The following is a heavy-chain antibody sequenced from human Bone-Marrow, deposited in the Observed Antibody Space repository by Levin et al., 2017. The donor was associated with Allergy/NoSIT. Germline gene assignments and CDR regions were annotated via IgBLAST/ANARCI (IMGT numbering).Heavy chain of an antibody. CDR1: GFTFSRHG. CDR3: ARDIRESYFDY. V-gene: IGHV3-33*01. Sequence: PGGSLRLSCAASGFTFSRHGMHWVRQAPGKGLEWVAVIWYDGSKKLYADSVKGRFTISRDNSKNTLYLQMNSLRVEDTAVYYCARDIRESYFDYWGQGTLVTVSS. CDR2: IWYDGSKK. J-gene: IGHJ4*02.